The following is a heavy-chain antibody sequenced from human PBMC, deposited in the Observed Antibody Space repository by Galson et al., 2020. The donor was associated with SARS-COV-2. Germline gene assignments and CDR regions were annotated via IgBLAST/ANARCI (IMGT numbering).Heavy chain of an antibody. V-gene: IGHV1-8*01. Sequence: ASVKVSCKASGYTFTSYDINWVRQATGQGLEWMGWMNPNSGDTGYAEKFQDRVSMTRNSSTIIAYMELSSLRSEDTAVYYCARGRRYYGSGGDSRISYYGMDVWGQGTTIIVSS. J-gene: IGHJ6*02. CDR3: ARGRRYYGSGGDSRISYYGMDV. D-gene: IGHD3-10*01. CDR2: MNPNSGDT. CDR1: GYTFTSYD.